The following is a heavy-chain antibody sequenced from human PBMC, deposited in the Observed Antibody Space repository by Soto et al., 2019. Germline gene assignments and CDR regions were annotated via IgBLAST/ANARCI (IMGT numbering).Heavy chain of an antibody. CDR2: ISPSGST. CDR1: GDAVSRFF. J-gene: IGHJ4*02. D-gene: IGHD1-1*01. CDR3: ARVRNNYAGLDY. Sequence: QVQLQESRPGLVKPSETLSLTCNVFGDAVSRFFWTWVRQTPGQGLESIGYISPSGSTDYNPSLGSRVAISLDTSKNQFSLRLTSLTAADTAVYYCARVRNNYAGLDYWGQGALVTVYS. V-gene: IGHV4-4*08.